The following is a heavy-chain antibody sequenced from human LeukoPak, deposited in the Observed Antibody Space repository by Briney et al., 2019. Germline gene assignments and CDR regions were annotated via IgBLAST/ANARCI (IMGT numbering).Heavy chain of an antibody. D-gene: IGHD6-19*01. CDR2: IYYSGST. Sequence: SETLSLTCTVSGGSISSSSYYWGWIRQPPGKGLEWIGSIYYSGSTYYNPSLKSRVTISVDTSKNQFSLKLSSVTAADTAVYYCARTYSSGWYLGYFDYWGRGTLVTVSS. CDR3: ARTYSSGWYLGYFDY. J-gene: IGHJ4*02. V-gene: IGHV4-39*01. CDR1: GGSISSSSYY.